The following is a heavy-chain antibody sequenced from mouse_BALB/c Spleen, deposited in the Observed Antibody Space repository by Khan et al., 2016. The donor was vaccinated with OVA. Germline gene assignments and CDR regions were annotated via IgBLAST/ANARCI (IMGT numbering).Heavy chain of an antibody. Sequence: VQLVESGPGLVAPSPSLSITCTASGFSLTSYCVRWVRQPPGKGLEWLGEICADGGTNYHSANIYGMSIIKDNAKSQVVLKLNSLQTYDTATYYCAKCTPDYYSMDYWGQGTSVTVSS. J-gene: IGHJ4*01. CDR2: ICADGGT. V-gene: IGHV2-3*01. CDR3: AKCTPDYYSMDY. CDR1: GFSLTSYC.